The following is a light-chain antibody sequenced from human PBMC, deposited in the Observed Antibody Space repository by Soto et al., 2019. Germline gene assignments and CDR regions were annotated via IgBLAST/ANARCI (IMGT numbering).Light chain of an antibody. Sequence: EIVLTQSPATLSLSPGERASLSCRASQSVRNSLAWYQQKPGQAPRLLIYDASNKASGIPARFSDSGSGKDFTLTISSLETEDFEVSYCQRYTNLLWKFGQGNKVDIK. J-gene: IGKJ1*01. V-gene: IGKV3-11*01. CDR3: QRYTNLLWK. CDR2: DAS. CDR1: QSVRNS.